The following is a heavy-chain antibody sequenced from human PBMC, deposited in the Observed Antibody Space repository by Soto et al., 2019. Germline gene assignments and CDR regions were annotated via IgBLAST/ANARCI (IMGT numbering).Heavy chain of an antibody. CDR1: GGSISSGGYY. CDR3: ARTRYYDSTPTNWFDP. CDR2: IYYSGST. J-gene: IGHJ5*02. Sequence: PSETLCVTCTFSGGSISSGGYYWSWIRQHPGKGLEWIGYIYYSGSTYYNPSLKSRVTISVDTSKNQFSLKLSSVTAADTAVYYCARTRYYDSTPTNWFDPWGQGTLVTVSS. V-gene: IGHV4-31*03. D-gene: IGHD3-22*01.